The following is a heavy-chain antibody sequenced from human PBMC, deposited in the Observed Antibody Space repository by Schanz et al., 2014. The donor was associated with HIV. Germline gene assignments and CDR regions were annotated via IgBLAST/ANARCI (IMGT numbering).Heavy chain of an antibody. CDR1: GFIFSDHF. CDR2: ISYDGRNK. CDR3: AKVAIHSSGWLPFDY. Sequence: VQVVESGGGLVQPGGSLRLSCTTSGFIFSDHFMGWVRQAPGKGLEWVAVISYDGRNKYFADSVKGRFTMSRDNSKNTLYLQMNRLRADDTAVYYCAKVAIHSSGWLPFDYWGQGTLVTVSS. V-gene: IGHV3-30*18. D-gene: IGHD6-19*01. J-gene: IGHJ4*02.